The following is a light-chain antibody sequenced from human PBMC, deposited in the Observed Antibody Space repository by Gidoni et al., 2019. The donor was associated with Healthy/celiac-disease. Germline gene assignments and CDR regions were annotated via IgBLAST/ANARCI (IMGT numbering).Light chain of an antibody. CDR3: QHYNSYPLT. J-gene: IGKJ4*01. CDR1: QSISSW. CDR2: KAS. Sequence: DIQMTQSPSTLSASVGDRVTITCRASQSISSWLAWYQQKPGKAPKLLIYKASSLESGVPSRFSGSGSGTEFTLTISSLQPDDCATYYCQHYNSYPLTFXGXTKVEIK. V-gene: IGKV1-5*03.